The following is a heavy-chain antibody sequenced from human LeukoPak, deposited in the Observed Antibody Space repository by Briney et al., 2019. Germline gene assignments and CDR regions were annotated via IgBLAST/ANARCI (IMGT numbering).Heavy chain of an antibody. CDR3: ARTPPYSSSSRLFDY. D-gene: IGHD6-6*01. Sequence: ASVKVSCKASGYTFTSYAMQWVRQAPGQRLEWMGWINAGNGNTKYSQKFQGRVTITRDTSASTAYMELSSLRSEDTAVYYCARTPPYSSSSRLFDYWGQGTLVTVSS. V-gene: IGHV1-3*01. CDR2: INAGNGNT. CDR1: GYTFTSYA. J-gene: IGHJ4*02.